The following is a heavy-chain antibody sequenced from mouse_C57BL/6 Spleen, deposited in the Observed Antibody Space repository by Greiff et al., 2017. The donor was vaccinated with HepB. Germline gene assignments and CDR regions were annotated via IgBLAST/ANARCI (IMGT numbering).Heavy chain of an antibody. CDR1: GYTFTEYT. V-gene: IGHV1-62-2*01. D-gene: IGHD1-1*01. CDR3: ARHEEPNYYGSSWFAY. CDR2: FYPGSGSI. Sequence: VKLVESGAELVKPGASVKLSCKASGYTFTEYTIHWVKQRSGQGLEWIGWFYPGSGSIKYNEKFKDKATLTADKSSSTVYMELSRLTSEDSAVYFCARHEEPNYYGSSWFAYWGQGTLVTVSA. J-gene: IGHJ3*01.